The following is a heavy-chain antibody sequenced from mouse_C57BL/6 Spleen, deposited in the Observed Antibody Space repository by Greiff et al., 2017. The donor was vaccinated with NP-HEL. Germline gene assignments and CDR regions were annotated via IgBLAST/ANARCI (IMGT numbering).Heavy chain of an antibody. V-gene: IGHV14-4*01. CDR3: TRDYSGGYAMDY. J-gene: IGHJ4*01. CDR2: IDPENGDT. D-gene: IGHD1-1*01. CDR1: GFNIKDDY. Sequence: VQLKESGAELVRPGASVKLSCTASGFNIKDDYMHWVKQRPEQGLEWIGWIDPENGDTEYASKFQGKATITADTSSNTAYLQLSSLTSEDTAVYYCTRDYSGGYAMDYWGQGTSVTVSS.